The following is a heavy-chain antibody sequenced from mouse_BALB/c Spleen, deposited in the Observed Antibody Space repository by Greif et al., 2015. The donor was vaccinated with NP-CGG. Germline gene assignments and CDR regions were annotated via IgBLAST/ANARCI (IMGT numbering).Heavy chain of an antibody. V-gene: IGHV7-3*02. J-gene: IGHJ4*01. CDR1: GFTFTDYY. D-gene: IGHD3-1*01. Sequence: DAKLVESGGGLVQPGGSLRLSCATSGFTFTDYYMSWVRQPPGKALEWLGFIRNKANGYTTEYSASVKGRFTISRDNSQSILYLQRNTRRAEDSATYYWAREKRARATYYAKDYWVKEPQSPSPQ. CDR3: AREKRARATYYAKDY. CDR2: IRNKANGYTT.